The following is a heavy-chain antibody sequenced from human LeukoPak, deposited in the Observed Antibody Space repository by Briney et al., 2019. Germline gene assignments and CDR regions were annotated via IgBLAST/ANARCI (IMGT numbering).Heavy chain of an antibody. CDR1: GFTFSSYG. Sequence: GGSLRLSCAASGFTFSSYGMHWVRQAPGKGLEWVAFIRYDGSNKYYADSVKGRFTISRDNSKNTLYLQMNSLRAEDTAVYYCAKGITYYYDSSGYEIDYWGQGTLVTVSS. V-gene: IGHV3-30*02. CDR2: IRYDGSNK. CDR3: AKGITYYYDSSGYEIDY. D-gene: IGHD3-22*01. J-gene: IGHJ4*02.